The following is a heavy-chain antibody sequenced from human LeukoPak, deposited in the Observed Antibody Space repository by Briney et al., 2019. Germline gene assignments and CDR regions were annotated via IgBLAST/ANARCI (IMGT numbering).Heavy chain of an antibody. V-gene: IGHV6-1*01. CDR3: ARAPAGSSWPANFDC. D-gene: IGHD6-13*01. CDR1: GDSISSNSVA. CDR2: TYYRSGWYS. Sequence: SQTLSLTCAISGDSISSNSVAWNWIRQSPSRGLEWLGRTYYRSGWYSDYAVSVKSRITIDPDTSKNQFSLQLNSVTPEDTAVYYCARAPAGSSWPANFDCWGQGTLVTVSS. J-gene: IGHJ4*02.